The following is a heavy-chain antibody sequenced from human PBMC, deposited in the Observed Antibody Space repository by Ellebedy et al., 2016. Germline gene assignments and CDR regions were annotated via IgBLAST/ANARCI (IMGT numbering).Heavy chain of an antibody. J-gene: IGHJ5*02. V-gene: IGHV1-69*13. Sequence: ASVKVSCKASGYTFTSYGISWVRQAPGQGLEWMGGIIPIFGTANYAQKFQGRVTITADESTSTAYMELSSLRSEDTAVYYCARDTPRLGAAWFDPWGQGTLVTVSS. CDR3: ARDTPRLGAAWFDP. CDR1: GYTFTSYG. D-gene: IGHD6-25*01. CDR2: IIPIFGTA.